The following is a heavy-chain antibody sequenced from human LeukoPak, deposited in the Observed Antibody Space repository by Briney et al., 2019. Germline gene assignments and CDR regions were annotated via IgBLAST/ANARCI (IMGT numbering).Heavy chain of an antibody. J-gene: IGHJ4*02. CDR1: GFTFSSYA. CDR3: AKMPVSYSSGWTNFDY. CDR2: ISGSGGST. V-gene: IGHV3-23*01. D-gene: IGHD6-19*01. Sequence: PGGSLRLSCAASGFTFSSYAMSWVRQAPGKGLEWVSGISGSGGSTYYADSVKGRFTIPRDNSKNTLYLQMNSLRAEDTAVYYCAKMPVSYSSGWTNFDYWGQGTLVTVSS.